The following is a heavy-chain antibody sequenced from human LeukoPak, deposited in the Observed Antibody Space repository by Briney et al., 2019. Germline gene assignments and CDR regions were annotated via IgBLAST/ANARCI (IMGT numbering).Heavy chain of an antibody. Sequence: ASVKASCKASGYTFTGYYIHWVRQAPGQGFEWLGIINLSGGSTTYAQKFQGRVTMTRDTSTSTVYMELSSLRSEDTAVYYCAREGKYYDFWSGLDYWGQGTLVTVSS. CDR3: AREGKYYDFWSGLDY. D-gene: IGHD3-3*01. V-gene: IGHV1-46*01. J-gene: IGHJ4*02. CDR2: INLSGGST. CDR1: GYTFTGYY.